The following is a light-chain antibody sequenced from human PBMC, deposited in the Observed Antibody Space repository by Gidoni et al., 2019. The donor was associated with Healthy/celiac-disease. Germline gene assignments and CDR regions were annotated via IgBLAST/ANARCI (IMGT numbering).Light chain of an antibody. V-gene: IGLV2-14*01. CDR1: SRDVGGYNY. CDR2: EVS. CDR3: SSYTSSSTLEV. J-gene: IGLJ3*02. Sequence: QSALTQPASVSGSPGQSITISCTGTSRDVGGYNYVTWYQQHPGKAPKLMIYEVSNRPSGVPDRFSGSKSGNTASLTISGLQAEDEADYYCSSYTSSSTLEVFGGGTKLTVL.